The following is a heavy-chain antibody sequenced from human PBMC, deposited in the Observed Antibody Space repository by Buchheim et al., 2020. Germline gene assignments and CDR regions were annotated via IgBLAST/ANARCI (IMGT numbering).Heavy chain of an antibody. Sequence: QVQLQESGPGLVKPSQTLSLTCTVSGDSISSGDYCCTWVRQHPGTGLEWIGYLYYSGNTYYNPSLKSRVTISVDTSKNQFSLKLSSVTAADTAVYYCARRSTSGNFDYWGQGTL. J-gene: IGHJ4*02. V-gene: IGHV4-31*03. CDR2: LYYSGNT. CDR3: ARRSTSGNFDY. D-gene: IGHD6-13*01. CDR1: GDSISSGDYC.